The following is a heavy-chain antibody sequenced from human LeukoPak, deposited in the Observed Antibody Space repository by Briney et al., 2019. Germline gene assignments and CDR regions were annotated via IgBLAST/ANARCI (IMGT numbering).Heavy chain of an antibody. CDR2: ISAYNGNT. Sequence: ASVKVSCKASGYTFTSYGISWVRQAPGQGLEWMGWISAYNGNTNYAQKLQGRVTMTTDTSTSTAYMELRSLRSDDTAVDYCASQLLSGDYYYYGMDVWGQGTTVTVSS. V-gene: IGHV1-18*01. CDR3: ASQLLSGDYYYYGMDV. D-gene: IGHD2-2*01. J-gene: IGHJ6*02. CDR1: GYTFTSYG.